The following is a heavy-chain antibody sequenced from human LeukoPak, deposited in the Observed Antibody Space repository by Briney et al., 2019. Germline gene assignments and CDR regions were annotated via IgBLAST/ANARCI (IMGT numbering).Heavy chain of an antibody. CDR3: AKDYREFDY. D-gene: IGHD5-24*01. CDR1: GFTFSTYW. J-gene: IGHJ4*02. Sequence: PGGSVRLSCAASGFTFSTYWMSWVRQAPGKGLEWVANIKQDGSEKYYVGSVKGRFTISRDNSKNTLYLQMNSLRAEDTAVYYCAKDYREFDYWGQGTLVTVSS. CDR2: IKQDGSEK. V-gene: IGHV3-7*03.